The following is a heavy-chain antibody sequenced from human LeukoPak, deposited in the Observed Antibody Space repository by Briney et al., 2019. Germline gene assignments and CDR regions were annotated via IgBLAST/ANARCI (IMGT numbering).Heavy chain of an antibody. V-gene: IGHV3-7*01. J-gene: IGHJ4*02. D-gene: IGHD3-22*01. Sequence: GGSLRLSCAASGFTFRSYWMSWVRQAPGKGLEWVANIKQDGSEKYYVDSVKGRFTISRDNAKNSLYLQMNSLRAEDTAVYYCARLSGYYYPNFDYWGQGTLVTVSS. CDR2: IKQDGSEK. CDR3: ARLSGYYYPNFDY. CDR1: GFTFRSYW.